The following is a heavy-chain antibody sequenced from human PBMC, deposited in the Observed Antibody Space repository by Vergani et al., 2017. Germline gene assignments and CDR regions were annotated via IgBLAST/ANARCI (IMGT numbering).Heavy chain of an antibody. V-gene: IGHV1-2*02. CDR3: ATGGNSGSYWAYYYMDV. Sequence: QVQLVQSGAEVKKPGASVKVSCKASGYTFSGYYMHWVRQAPGQGLEWVGWINPISGGTNYAQKFQGRVTMTEDTSTDTAYMELSSLRSEDTAVYYCATGGNSGSYWAYYYMDVWGKGTTVTVSS. CDR1: GYTFSGYY. CDR2: INPISGGT. J-gene: IGHJ6*03. D-gene: IGHD1-26*01.